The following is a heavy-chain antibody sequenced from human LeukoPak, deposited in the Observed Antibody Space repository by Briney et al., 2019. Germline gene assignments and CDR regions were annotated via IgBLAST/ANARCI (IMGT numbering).Heavy chain of an antibody. CDR3: ARDRGCSYGYRRGTFDY. Sequence: SETLSFTCAVYGGSFSGYYWSWIRQPPGKGLEWIGEINHSGSTNYNPSLKSRVTISVDTSKNQFSLKLSSVTAADTAVYYCARDRGCSYGYRRGTFDYWGQGTLVTVSS. CDR1: GGSFSGYY. CDR2: INHSGST. D-gene: IGHD5-18*01. J-gene: IGHJ4*02. V-gene: IGHV4-34*01.